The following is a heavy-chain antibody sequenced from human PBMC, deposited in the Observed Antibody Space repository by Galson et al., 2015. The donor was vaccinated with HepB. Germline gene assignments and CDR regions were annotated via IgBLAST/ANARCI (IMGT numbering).Heavy chain of an antibody. V-gene: IGHV3-64D*06. CDR3: VRGGLYDSRPEGFEN. CDR2: INTNGAET. J-gene: IGHJ4*02. D-gene: IGHD3-22*01. Sequence: SLRLSCAASVFTFSTYAMHWVRQAPGRGLDYVSAINTNGAETYYADSVKGRFTISRDNSKNTLYLQMSSLRTEDTAVYYCVRGGLYDSRPEGFENWGQGTLVTVSS. CDR1: VFTFSTYA.